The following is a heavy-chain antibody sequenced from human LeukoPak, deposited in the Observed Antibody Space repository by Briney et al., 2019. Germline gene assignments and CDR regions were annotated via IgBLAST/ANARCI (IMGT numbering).Heavy chain of an antibody. CDR2: IKSKTDGGAT. Sequence: PGGSLRLSCAASGFTFSNAWMSWVRQAPGKGLGWVGRIKSKTDGGATDYAAPVKGRFTISRDDSKNTLYLQMNSLKTEDTAVYYCTTDTYHWGIDYWGQGTLVTVSS. CDR1: GFTFSNAW. D-gene: IGHD3-16*01. V-gene: IGHV3-15*01. CDR3: TTDTYHWGIDY. J-gene: IGHJ4*02.